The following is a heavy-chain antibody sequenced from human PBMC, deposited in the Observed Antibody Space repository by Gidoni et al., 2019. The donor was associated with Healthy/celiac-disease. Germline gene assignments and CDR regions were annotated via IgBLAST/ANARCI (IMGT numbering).Heavy chain of an antibody. CDR3: AKGDSSSWFDAFDI. Sequence: QVQLVESGGGVVQPGRSLSLSCAASGFTFSSYGMHWVRQAPGKGVEGVAVIWYDGSNKYYADSVKGRFTISRDNSKNTLYLQMNSLRAEDTAVYYCAKGDSSSWFDAFDIWGQGTMVTVSS. D-gene: IGHD6-13*01. J-gene: IGHJ3*02. V-gene: IGHV3-33*06. CDR1: GFTFSSYG. CDR2: IWYDGSNK.